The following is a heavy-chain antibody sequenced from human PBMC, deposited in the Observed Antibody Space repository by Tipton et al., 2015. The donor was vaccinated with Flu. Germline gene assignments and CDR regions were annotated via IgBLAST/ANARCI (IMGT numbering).Heavy chain of an antibody. D-gene: IGHD7-27*01. V-gene: IGHV4-34*01. CDR1: GGSFSAYY. CDR2: INHSGTT. Sequence: TLSLTCAVYGGSFSAYYWSWIRQPPGKGLEWVGEINHSGTTNYNPSLTSRVTVSADTSKKQFSLELTSVTAADTAVYYCASKVANWGVWEPLDYWGHGTLVTVSS. CDR3: ASKVANWGVWEPLDY. J-gene: IGHJ4*01.